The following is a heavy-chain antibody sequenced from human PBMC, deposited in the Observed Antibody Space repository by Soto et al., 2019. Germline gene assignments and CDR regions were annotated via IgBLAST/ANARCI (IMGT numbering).Heavy chain of an antibody. CDR1: GGSFSGYY. D-gene: IGHD4-17*01. V-gene: IGHV4-34*01. CDR3: AREGLLRWYSRGYFDY. J-gene: IGHJ4*02. CDR2: INHSGST. Sequence: AALSLTCAVYGGSFSGYYWRWIRQPPGKGLEWIGEINHSGSTNYNPSLKSRVTISVDTSKNQFSRKLSSVTAADTAVYYCAREGLLRWYSRGYFDYWGQGTLVTVSS.